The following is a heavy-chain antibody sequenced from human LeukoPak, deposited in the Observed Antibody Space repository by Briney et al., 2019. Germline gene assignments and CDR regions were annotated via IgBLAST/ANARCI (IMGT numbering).Heavy chain of an antibody. CDR3: ARGYCSGGSCSRAVEDI. CDR1: GYTFTGYY. Sequence: ASVKVSCKASGYTFTGYYMLWVRQAPGQGLEWMGWINPNSGGTNYAQKFQGRVTMTRDTSISTAYMELSRLRSDDTAVYYCARGYCSGGSCSRAVEDIWGQGTMVTVSS. D-gene: IGHD2-15*01. V-gene: IGHV1-2*02. J-gene: IGHJ3*02. CDR2: INPNSGGT.